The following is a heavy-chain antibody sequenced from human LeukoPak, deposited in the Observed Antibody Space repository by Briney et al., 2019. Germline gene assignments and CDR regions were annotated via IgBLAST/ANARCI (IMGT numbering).Heavy chain of an antibody. Sequence: ASVKVSCKASGYTFTSYDINWVRQATGQGLEWMGWVNPNSGNTRYAQKFQGRVTMTEDTSTDTAYMELSSLRSEDTAVYYCAREGAAAEDVNWFDPWGQGTLVTVSS. CDR2: VNPNSGNT. CDR1: GYTFTSYD. V-gene: IGHV1-8*01. J-gene: IGHJ5*02. D-gene: IGHD6-25*01. CDR3: AREGAAAEDVNWFDP.